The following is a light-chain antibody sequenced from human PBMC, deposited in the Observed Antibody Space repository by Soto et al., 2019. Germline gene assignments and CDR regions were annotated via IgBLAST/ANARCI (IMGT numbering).Light chain of an antibody. CDR1: QNIRGW. CDR3: QHYNSYSWT. J-gene: IGKJ1*01. Sequence: DIRMTQSPSTLSTSVGDRVTITCRASQNIRGWLAWYQQKPGKAPKLLIYDASTLESGVPSRFSGSGFGTEFTLTISSLQPDDFETSYCQHYNSYSWTFGQGTKVDIK. V-gene: IGKV1-5*01. CDR2: DAS.